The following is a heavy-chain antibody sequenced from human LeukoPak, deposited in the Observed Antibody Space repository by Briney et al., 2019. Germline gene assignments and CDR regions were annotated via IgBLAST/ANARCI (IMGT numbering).Heavy chain of an antibody. CDR2: IWYDGSNK. J-gene: IGHJ4*02. Sequence: GGSLRLSCAASGFSFSSYGMHWVRQAPGKGLEGVAVIWYDGSNKYYAESVKGRFTISRDNSKNTLYLQMNSLRAEDSAVYYCSCGGSRNYLYYFDSWGQGTLVTVSS. D-gene: IGHD3-10*01. CDR1: GFSFSSYG. V-gene: IGHV3-33*01. CDR3: SCGGSRNYLYYFDS.